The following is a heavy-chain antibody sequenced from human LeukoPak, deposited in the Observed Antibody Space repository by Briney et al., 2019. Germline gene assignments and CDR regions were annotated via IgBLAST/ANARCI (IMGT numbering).Heavy chain of an antibody. CDR2: IIPIFGTA. V-gene: IGHV1-69*05. J-gene: IGHJ6*03. CDR1: GGTFSSYA. CDR3: AIVAPYCSGGSCYSSYYYYYMDV. Sequence: SVKVSCKASGGTFSSYAISWVRQAPGQGLEWMGRIIPIFGTANYAQKFQGRVTITTDESTSTAYMELSSLRSEDTAVYYCAIVAPYCSGGSCYSSYYYYYMDVWGKGTTVTVSS. D-gene: IGHD2-15*01.